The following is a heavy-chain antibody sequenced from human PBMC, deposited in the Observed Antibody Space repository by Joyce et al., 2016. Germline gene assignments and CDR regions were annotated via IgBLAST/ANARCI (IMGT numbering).Heavy chain of an antibody. CDR2: ISTYNGNT. CDR3: ARGGDILLMVYAIDY. D-gene: IGHD2-8*01. CDR1: GYSFTSFG. Sequence: QVQLVQSGAEVKKPGASVKVSCKASGYSFTSFGINWVRQAPGQGLEWMGWISTYNGNTNSAQTCQGRVTMSTDTSTSTAYMELTSLRSDDTAVYYCARGGDILLMVYAIDYWGQGTLVTVSS. V-gene: IGHV1-18*01. J-gene: IGHJ4*02.